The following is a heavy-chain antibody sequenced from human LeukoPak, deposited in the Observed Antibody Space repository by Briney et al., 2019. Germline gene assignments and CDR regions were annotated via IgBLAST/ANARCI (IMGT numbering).Heavy chain of an antibody. D-gene: IGHD4/OR15-4a*01. Sequence: ASVKVSCKASGYTFTGYYMHWVRQAPGQGLEWLGIINLSGGSTHYPQKFQDRVTMTRDTSTSTVYMELSSLRSEDTAVYYCARDLDYGEKSEDYWGQGTQVTVSS. J-gene: IGHJ4*02. V-gene: IGHV1-46*01. CDR1: GYTFTGYY. CDR2: INLSGGST. CDR3: ARDLDYGEKSEDY.